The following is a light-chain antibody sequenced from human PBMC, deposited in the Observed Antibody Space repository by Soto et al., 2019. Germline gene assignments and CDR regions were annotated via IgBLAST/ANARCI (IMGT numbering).Light chain of an antibody. CDR1: QSVSSTY. V-gene: IGKV3-20*01. CDR2: GAL. J-gene: IGKJ2*01. CDR3: QHYGRSSYS. Sequence: EIVLTQSPGTLSLSPGERATLSCRASQSVSSTYLAWYQQKPGQAPRLLIYGALSRATGIPDRFSGSGSGKDYTLTITRLEREDVAVYYCQHYGRSSYSFGQGTKLESK.